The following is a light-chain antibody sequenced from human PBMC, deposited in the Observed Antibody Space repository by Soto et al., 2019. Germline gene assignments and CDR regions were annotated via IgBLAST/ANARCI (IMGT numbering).Light chain of an antibody. Sequence: DIQMTQSPSSLSASVGDRVTITCRASESIARHLNWYQQKPGKAPKLLIYAASSLQNGVPSRFRGGGSGTDFTLTISNLQPEDFAVYYCQQYNNWWTFGQGTKVEIK. J-gene: IGKJ1*01. CDR2: AAS. CDR1: ESIARH. CDR3: QQYNNWWT. V-gene: IGKV1-39*01.